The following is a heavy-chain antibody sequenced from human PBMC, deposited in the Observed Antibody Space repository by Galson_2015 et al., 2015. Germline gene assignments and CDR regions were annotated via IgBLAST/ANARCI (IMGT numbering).Heavy chain of an antibody. CDR1: GFSVSSID. V-gene: IGHV3-23*01. CDR3: ASLHYGH. D-gene: IGHD3-10*01. Sequence: SLRLSCAASGFSVSSIDVSWVRQAPGKGLEWVSSISKGGVTYYADSVKGRFTISRDSSKNTVYMQMNSLTAEDTAVYSCASLHYGHWGQGTLVTVSS. CDR2: ISKGGVT. J-gene: IGHJ4*02.